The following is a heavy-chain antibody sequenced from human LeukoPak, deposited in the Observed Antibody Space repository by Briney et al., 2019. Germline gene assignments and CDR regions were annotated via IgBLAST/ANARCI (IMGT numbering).Heavy chain of an antibody. Sequence: SETLPLTCAVSGGSISSGGYSWSWIRQPPGKGLEWIGYIYHSGSTYYNPSLKSRVTISVDRSKNQFSLKLSSVTAADTAVYYCARGIQLAWVGSWFDPWGQGTLVTVSS. CDR3: ARGIQLAWVGSWFDP. CDR2: IYHSGST. CDR1: GGSISSGGYS. V-gene: IGHV4-30-2*01. J-gene: IGHJ5*02. D-gene: IGHD5-18*01.